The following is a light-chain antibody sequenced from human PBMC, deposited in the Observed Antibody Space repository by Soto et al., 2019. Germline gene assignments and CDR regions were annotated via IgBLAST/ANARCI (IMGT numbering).Light chain of an antibody. Sequence: QSVLTQPPSVSVAPGQGVILSCSGGDSNIGSTAVNWYQQLPGTAPRLLIYSSNQRPSGVPDRISASKSGTSASLAISGLQSEDEADYYCAAWDDDLHVWLFGGGTKLTVL. CDR2: SSN. CDR3: AAWDDDLHVWL. CDR1: DSNIGSTA. J-gene: IGLJ3*02. V-gene: IGLV1-44*01.